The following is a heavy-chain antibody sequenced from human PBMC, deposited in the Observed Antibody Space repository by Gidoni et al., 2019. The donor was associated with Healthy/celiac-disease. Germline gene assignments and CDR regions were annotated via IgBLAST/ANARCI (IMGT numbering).Heavy chain of an antibody. D-gene: IGHD3-3*01. V-gene: IGHV1-58*01. CDR1: GFTFTSSA. Sequence: QMQLVQSGPEVKKPGTSVKVSCKASGFTFTSSAVQWGRQARGQRLEWIGWIVVGSGNTNYAQKFQERVTITRDMSTSTAYMELSSLRSEDTAVYYCAARGEDYDFWSGPHREFDYWGQGTLVTVSS. CDR3: AARGEDYDFWSGPHREFDY. CDR2: IVVGSGNT. J-gene: IGHJ4*02.